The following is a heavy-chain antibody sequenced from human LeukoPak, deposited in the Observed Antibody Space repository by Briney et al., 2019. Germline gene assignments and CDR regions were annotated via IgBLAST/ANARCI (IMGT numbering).Heavy chain of an antibody. Sequence: GGSLRLSCAASGFTFCSYAMSWVRQAPGEGLGWGSAISGSGGSTYYADSVKGRFTISRDNSKNTLYLQMNSLSAEDKAVFYCAKCIAAGSYSFRFDYWGEGTLVTVSS. CDR2: ISGSGGST. CDR1: GFTFCSYA. J-gene: IGHJ4*02. D-gene: IGHD3-10*01. V-gene: IGHV3-23*01. CDR3: AKCIAAGSYSFRFDY.